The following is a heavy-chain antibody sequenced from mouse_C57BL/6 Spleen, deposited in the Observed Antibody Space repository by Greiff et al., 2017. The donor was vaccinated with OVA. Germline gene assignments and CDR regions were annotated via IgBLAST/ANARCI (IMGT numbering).Heavy chain of an antibody. V-gene: IGHV1-5*01. CDR1: GYTFTSYW. D-gene: IGHD2-4*01. CDR3: TRGSDYDVPFAY. Sequence: EVQLQQSGTVLARPGASVKMSCKTSGYTFTSYWMHWVKQRPGQGLEWIGAIYPGNSDTSYNQKFKGKAKLTAVTSASTAYMELSSLTNEDSAVYYCTRGSDYDVPFAYWGQGTLVTVSA. J-gene: IGHJ3*01. CDR2: IYPGNSDT.